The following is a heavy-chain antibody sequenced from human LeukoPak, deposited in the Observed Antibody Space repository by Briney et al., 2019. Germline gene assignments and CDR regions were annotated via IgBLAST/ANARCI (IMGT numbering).Heavy chain of an antibody. J-gene: IGHJ4*02. D-gene: IGHD3-10*01. CDR1: GFTFSSYA. V-gene: IGHV3-23*01. Sequence: TGGSLRLSCAASGFTFSSYAMSWVRQAPGKGLEWVSAISGSGGSTYYADSVKGRFTISRDNSKNTLYLQMNSLRAEDTAVYYCAKAGWFGELPHLDYWGQGTLVTVSS. CDR3: AKAGWFGELPHLDY. CDR2: ISGSGGST.